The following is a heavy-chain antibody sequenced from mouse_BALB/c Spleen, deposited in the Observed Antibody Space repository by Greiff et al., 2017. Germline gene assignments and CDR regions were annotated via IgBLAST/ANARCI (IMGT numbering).Heavy chain of an antibody. Sequence: EVKLMESGPELVKPGASVKMSCKASGYTFTSYVMHWVKQKPGQGLEWIGYINPYNDGTKYNEKFKGKATLTSDKSSSTAYMELSSLTSEDSAVYYCARYYYGSSSYFDVWGAGTTVTVSS. CDR1: GYTFTSYV. D-gene: IGHD1-1*01. V-gene: IGHV1-14*01. J-gene: IGHJ1*01. CDR2: INPYNDGT. CDR3: ARYYYGSSSYFDV.